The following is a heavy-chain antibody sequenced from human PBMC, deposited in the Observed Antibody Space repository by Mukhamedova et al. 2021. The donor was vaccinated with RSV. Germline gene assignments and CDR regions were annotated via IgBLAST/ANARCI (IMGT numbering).Heavy chain of an antibody. CDR3: ARVGYSYSTPSDRPFDY. V-gene: IGHV3-30-3*01. D-gene: IGHD5-18*01. CDR2: ISYDGSNK. J-gene: IGHJ4*02. Sequence: VRQAPGKGLEWVAVISYDGSNKYYADSVKDRFTISRDNSKNTLYLQMNSLRAEDTAVYYCARVGYSYSTPSDRPFDYWGQGTLVT.